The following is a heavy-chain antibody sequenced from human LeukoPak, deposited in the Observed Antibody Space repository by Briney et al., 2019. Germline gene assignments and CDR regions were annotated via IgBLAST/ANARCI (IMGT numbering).Heavy chain of an antibody. CDR2: FDPEDGET. CDR3: ARDEGYCSATSCSLSGDAFDV. J-gene: IGHJ3*01. Sequence: ASVKVSCKVSGYTLTELSMHWVRQAPGKGLEWMGGFDPEDGETIYAQKFQGRVTMTEDTSTDTAYMELSSLRSDDTAVYYCARDEGYCSATSCSLSGDAFDVWGQGTMITVSS. D-gene: IGHD2-2*01. V-gene: IGHV1-24*01. CDR1: GYTLTELS.